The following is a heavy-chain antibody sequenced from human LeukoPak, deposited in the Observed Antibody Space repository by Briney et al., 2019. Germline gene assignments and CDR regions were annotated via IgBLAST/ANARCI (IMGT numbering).Heavy chain of an antibody. CDR1: GYTFTSYD. Sequence: ASVKVSCKASGYTFTSYDINWVRQATGQGLEWMGWMNPNSGNTGYAQKFQGRVTMTRNTSISTAYMELSSLRSEDTAVYYCARGNLDTAMVLLYYYYYMDVWGKETTVTVSS. CDR3: ARGNLDTAMVLLYYYYYMDV. D-gene: IGHD5-18*01. V-gene: IGHV1-8*01. J-gene: IGHJ6*03. CDR2: MNPNSGNT.